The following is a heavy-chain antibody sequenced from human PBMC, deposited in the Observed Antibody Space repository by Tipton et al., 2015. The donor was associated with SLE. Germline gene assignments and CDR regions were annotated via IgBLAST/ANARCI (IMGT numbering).Heavy chain of an antibody. D-gene: IGHD5/OR15-5a*01. J-gene: IGHJ6*02. Sequence: QLVQSGAEVKKPGASVKVSCKASGYPFTSYTITWVRQAPGQGLEWMGWISVYNLNTNYAQKFQGRVTMTTDTSTSTAYMELRRLRSDDTAIYYCARDARGFYHDGNGYVYPYAMDVWGQGTTVTVSS. CDR3: ARDARGFYHDGNGYVYPYAMDV. V-gene: IGHV1-18*01. CDR1: GYPFTSYT. CDR2: ISVYNLNT.